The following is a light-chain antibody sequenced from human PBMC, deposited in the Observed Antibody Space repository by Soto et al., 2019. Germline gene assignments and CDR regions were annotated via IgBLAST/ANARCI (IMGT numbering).Light chain of an antibody. CDR2: DAS. V-gene: IGKV3-20*01. J-gene: IGKJ5*01. CDR3: QQYTGPPTT. Sequence: EIVLTQSPDTLSLSPGDRATLSCRASQSVRSERLAWYQQKRGQAPTLLIFDASSRASGTPERFSGSGSGTDFTLTITRLEPEDSAVYFCQQYTGPPTTFGQGTRLEIK. CDR1: QSVRSER.